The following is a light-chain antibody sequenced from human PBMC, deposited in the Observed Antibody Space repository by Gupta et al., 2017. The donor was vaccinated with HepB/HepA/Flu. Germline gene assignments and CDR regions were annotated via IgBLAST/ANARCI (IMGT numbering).Light chain of an antibody. Sequence: DIQITQSPSSVSASVGDRVTITCRERQGISSCLAWYQQKPGKAPKILIYAASSWQSGVPSRFSGSGSGTDFTLTISSRQPEDFATYYCQHDNIFPWTFGQGTQVEIK. CDR3: QHDNIFPWT. CDR2: AAS. V-gene: IGKV1-12*01. CDR1: QGISSC. J-gene: IGKJ1*01.